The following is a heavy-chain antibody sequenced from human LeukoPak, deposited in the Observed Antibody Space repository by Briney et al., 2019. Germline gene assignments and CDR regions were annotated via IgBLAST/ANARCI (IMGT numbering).Heavy chain of an antibody. CDR2: IKQDGSAK. Sequence: GGSLRLSCAASGFTFSGHWMSWVRQAPGKGLEWVANIKQDGSAKFYVDSVEGRFTISSDNAKNSLYLQMNSLRAEDTAVYYCARDRGWSFPHPDYWGQGTLVTVSS. D-gene: IGHD6-19*01. V-gene: IGHV3-7*01. CDR3: ARDRGWSFPHPDY. CDR1: GFTFSGHW. J-gene: IGHJ4*02.